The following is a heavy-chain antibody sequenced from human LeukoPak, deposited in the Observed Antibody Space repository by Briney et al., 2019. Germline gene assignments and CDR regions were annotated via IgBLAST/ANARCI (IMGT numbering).Heavy chain of an antibody. D-gene: IGHD6-13*01. CDR1: GFTFSSYE. J-gene: IGHJ4*02. CDR2: ISSSGSTI. V-gene: IGHV3-48*03. Sequence: GGSLRLSCAASGFTFSSYEMNWVRQAPGKGLEWVSYISSSGSTIYYADSVKGRFTISRDNAKNSLYLQMNSLRAEDTAVYYCARGYSNNWFSEGAYWGQGTLVTVSS. CDR3: ARGYSNNWFSEGAY.